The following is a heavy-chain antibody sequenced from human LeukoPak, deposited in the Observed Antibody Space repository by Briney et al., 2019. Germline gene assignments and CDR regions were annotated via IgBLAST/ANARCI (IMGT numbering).Heavy chain of an antibody. D-gene: IGHD5-12*01. J-gene: IGHJ6*03. CDR1: GGSISTYY. CDR3: ASSGFRYYYYMDV. CDR2: IYYSGST. V-gene: IGHV4-59*01. Sequence: SETLSLTCTVSGGSISTYYWSWIRQPPGKGLEWIGYIYYSGSTNYNPSLKSRVTISVDTSKNHFSLKLSSVTAADTAVYYCASSGFRYYYYMDVWGKGTTVTVSS.